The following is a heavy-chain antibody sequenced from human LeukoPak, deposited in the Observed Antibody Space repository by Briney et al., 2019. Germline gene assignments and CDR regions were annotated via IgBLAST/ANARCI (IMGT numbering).Heavy chain of an antibody. V-gene: IGHV3-15*01. J-gene: IGHJ6*03. Sequence: GGTLRLSCAASGFIFSRYGMSWVRQAPGKGMEWVGRMKSKTDGGTTDYAAPVKGRFTISRGDSKNTLYLQMNSLKTEDTAVYYCTTDPRYYYYYMDVWGKGTTVTVSS. D-gene: IGHD6-6*01. CDR3: TTDPRYYYYYMDV. CDR2: MKSKTDGGTT. CDR1: GFIFSRYG.